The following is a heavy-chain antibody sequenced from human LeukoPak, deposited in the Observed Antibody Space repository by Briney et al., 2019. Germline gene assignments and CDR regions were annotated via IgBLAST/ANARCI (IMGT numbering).Heavy chain of an antibody. Sequence: GASVKVSCKASGYTFTNYDINWVRQATGQGLEWMGWMSSDSGNTGYAPKFKGRVTMTRNTSISTAYMELSNLRSDDTAVYYCARQYNNNWYNWFDPWGQGTLVTVSS. V-gene: IGHV1-8*02. CDR2: MSSDSGNT. CDR1: GYTFTNYD. CDR3: ARQYNNNWYNWFDP. D-gene: IGHD1-1*01. J-gene: IGHJ5*02.